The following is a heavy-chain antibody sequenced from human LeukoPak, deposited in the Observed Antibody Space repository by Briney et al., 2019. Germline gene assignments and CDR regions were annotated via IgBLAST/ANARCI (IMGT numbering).Heavy chain of an antibody. Sequence: GASVTVSCKASGYTFTDYFLHWVRQSPGQGLEWMGLINPSDDSATYAPKFQVRVIMSRDMSTTTVYMELTSLRSEDTAVYYCARSGDMYYYHSSGFDDWGQGMPVTVSS. CDR3: ARSGDMYYYHSSGFDD. D-gene: IGHD3-22*01. CDR1: GYTFTDYF. J-gene: IGHJ4*02. CDR2: INPSDDSA. V-gene: IGHV1-46*01.